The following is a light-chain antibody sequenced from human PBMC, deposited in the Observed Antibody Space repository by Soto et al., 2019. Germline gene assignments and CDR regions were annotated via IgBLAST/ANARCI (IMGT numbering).Light chain of an antibody. CDR2: EVS. J-gene: IGLJ1*01. V-gene: IGLV2-14*01. Sequence: QSALAQPASVSGSPGQSITISCTGTSSDIGGYDYVSWYQQHPGKAPKLMVYEVSERPSGVSNRFSGSKSGNTASLTISGLQTEDEADYYCSSYTDSSGLVFGNGTKVTV. CDR3: SSYTDSSGLV. CDR1: SSDIGGYDY.